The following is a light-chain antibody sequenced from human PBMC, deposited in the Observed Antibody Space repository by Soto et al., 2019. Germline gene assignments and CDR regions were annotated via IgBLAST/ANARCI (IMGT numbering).Light chain of an antibody. CDR1: ENTYTN. J-gene: IGKJ5*01. CDR3: QQYYNWPRT. V-gene: IGKV3-15*01. Sequence: EIVMTQSPATLSVSPGERATLSCRASENTYTNLAWYQQKPGQAPRLLFYGASTRATGLPARFSGTGSGTEFTLTISSLQAEDSAVYYCQQYYNWPRTFGQGTRLEIK. CDR2: GAS.